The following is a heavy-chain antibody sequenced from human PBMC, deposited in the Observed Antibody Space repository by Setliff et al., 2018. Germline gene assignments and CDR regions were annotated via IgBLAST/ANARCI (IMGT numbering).Heavy chain of an antibody. D-gene: IGHD2-2*01. J-gene: IGHJ3*02. CDR3: ARGRMRGSCSGPSCTYDPFDI. CDR1: GGSFSNYY. V-gene: IGHV4-34*01. Sequence: SETLSLTCTVYGGSFSNYYWGWIRQSPGKGLEWIGEINDSGTTNYSPSLKSRVTISLDASTNQFSLKLRSVSAADTAVYYCARGRMRGSCSGPSCTYDPFDIWGQGTPVT. CDR2: INDSGTT.